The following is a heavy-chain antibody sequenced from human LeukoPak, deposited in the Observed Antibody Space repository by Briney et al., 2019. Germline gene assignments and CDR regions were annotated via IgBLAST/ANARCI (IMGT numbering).Heavy chain of an antibody. J-gene: IGHJ4*02. V-gene: IGHV4-30-2*01. CDR1: GGSISSGGYY. D-gene: IGHD3-10*01. CDR3: ARDGRITMVRGPEDY. Sequence: MPSETLSLTCTVSGGSISSGGYYWSWIRQPPGKGLEWIGYIYHSGSTYYNPSLKSRVTISVDTSKNQFSLKLSSVTAADTAVYYCARDGRITMVRGPEDYWGQGTLVTVSS. CDR2: IYHSGST.